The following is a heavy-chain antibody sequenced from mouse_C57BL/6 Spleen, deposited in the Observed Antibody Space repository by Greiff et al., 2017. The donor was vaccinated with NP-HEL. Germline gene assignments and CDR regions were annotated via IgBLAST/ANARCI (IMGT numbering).Heavy chain of an antibody. CDR3: TTGGYGSSYWYFDV. Sequence: GAELVRPGASVTLSCKASGYTFTDYEMHWVKQTPVHGLEWIGAIDPETGGTAYNQKFKGKAILTADKSSSTAYMELRSLTSEDSAVYYCTTGGYGSSYWYFDVWGTGTTVTVSS. V-gene: IGHV1-15*01. CDR1: GYTFTDYE. CDR2: IDPETGGT. D-gene: IGHD1-1*01. J-gene: IGHJ1*03.